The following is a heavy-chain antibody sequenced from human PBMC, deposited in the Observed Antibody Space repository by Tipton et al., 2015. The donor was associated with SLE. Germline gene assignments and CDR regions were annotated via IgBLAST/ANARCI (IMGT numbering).Heavy chain of an antibody. J-gene: IGHJ4*02. D-gene: IGHD6-19*01. CDR1: GGSISSGSYY. CDR3: ASAGSGWYYFDY. Sequence: TLSLTCTVSGGSISSGSYYWSWIRQPAGKGLEWIGRIYTSGSTNYNPSLKSRVTMSVDTSKNQFSLKLSSVTAADTAVYYCASAGSGWYYFDYWGQGTLVTVSS. V-gene: IGHV4-61*02. CDR2: IYTSGST.